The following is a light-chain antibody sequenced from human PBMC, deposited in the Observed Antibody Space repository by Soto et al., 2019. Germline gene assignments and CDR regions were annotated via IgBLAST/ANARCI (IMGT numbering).Light chain of an antibody. CDR2: GNS. J-gene: IGLJ2*01. CDR1: SSNIGAGYD. V-gene: IGLV1-40*01. Sequence: QSVLTQPPSVSGDPGQRVTISCTGSSSNIGAGYDVHWYQQFPGTAPKLLIYGNSNRPSGVPDRFSGSKSGTSASLAITGLQAEDEADYYCQSYDSSLSGVVFGGGTKLTVL. CDR3: QSYDSSLSGVV.